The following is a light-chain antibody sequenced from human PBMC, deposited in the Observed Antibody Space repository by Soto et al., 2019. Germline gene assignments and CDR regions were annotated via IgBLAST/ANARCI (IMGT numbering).Light chain of an antibody. CDR2: DAS. V-gene: IGKV3-11*01. CDR1: QSVGIF. J-gene: IGKJ3*01. Sequence: EIVLTQSPATLSLSPGESATLSCRASQSVGIFLAWYQQKSGQTPRLLIYDASNRAPGIPARFSGSGSGTDFTRTISSLEPEDFAVYYCQHRSNWLGTFGPGTKVDIK. CDR3: QHRSNWLGT.